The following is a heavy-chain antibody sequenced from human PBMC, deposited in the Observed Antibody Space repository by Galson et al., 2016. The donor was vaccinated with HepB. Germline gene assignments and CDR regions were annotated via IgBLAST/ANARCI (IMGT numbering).Heavy chain of an antibody. CDR3: ARGKIRTCSSDSCAENWFDP. J-gene: IGHJ5*02. D-gene: IGHD2-15*01. CDR1: GGSISSISYY. Sequence: EPLSLTCTVSGGSISSISYYWGWIRQPPGKGLEWIGSISYSGSTHYNPSLRSRVTISVDTSRNQFSLKLSSVTAADTAVYYCARGKIRTCSSDSCAENWFDPWGQGTLVSVSS. V-gene: IGHV4-39*01. CDR2: ISYSGST.